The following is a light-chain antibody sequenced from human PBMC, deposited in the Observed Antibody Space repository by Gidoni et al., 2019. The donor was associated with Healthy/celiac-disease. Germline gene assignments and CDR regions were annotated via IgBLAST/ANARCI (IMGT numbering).Light chain of an antibody. J-gene: IGKJ2*01. V-gene: IGKV1-9*01. Sequence: DIKLTKPTSLLSASVGDRFTITCRASQGISSYLAWYQLKPGNAPKLLIYAASTLQSGVPSRFSGSGAWTEFTLTISSLQPEEFATYYCQQLNSYPPMYTFXQXTKLEIK. CDR2: AAS. CDR3: QQLNSYPPMYT. CDR1: QGISSY.